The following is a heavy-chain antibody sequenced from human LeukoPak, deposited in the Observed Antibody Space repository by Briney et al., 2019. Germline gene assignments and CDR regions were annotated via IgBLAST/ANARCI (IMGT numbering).Heavy chain of an antibody. CDR1: GFTFSSYW. V-gene: IGHV3-7*01. J-gene: IGHJ5*02. CDR3: ARDSVLRFLEWFDP. CDR2: IKQDGSEK. Sequence: PGGSLRLSCAASGFTFSSYWMSWVRQAPGKGLEWVANIKQDGSEKYYVDSVKGRFTTSRDNAKNSLYLQMNSLRAEDTAVYYCARDSVLRFLEWFDPRGQGTLVTVSS. D-gene: IGHD3-3*01.